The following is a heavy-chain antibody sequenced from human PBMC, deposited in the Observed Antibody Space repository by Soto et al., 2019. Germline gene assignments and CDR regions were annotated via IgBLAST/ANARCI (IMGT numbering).Heavy chain of an antibody. J-gene: IGHJ4*02. Sequence: RASVKVSCKASGGTFSSYAISWVRQAPGQGLEWMGGIIPIFGTANYAQKFQGRVTITADESTSTAYMELSGLRSEDTAVYYCARDRRVTSGLWYFDYWGQGTLVTVSS. CDR3: ARDRRVTSGLWYFDY. D-gene: IGHD4-4*01. CDR1: GGTFSSYA. CDR2: IIPIFGTA. V-gene: IGHV1-69*13.